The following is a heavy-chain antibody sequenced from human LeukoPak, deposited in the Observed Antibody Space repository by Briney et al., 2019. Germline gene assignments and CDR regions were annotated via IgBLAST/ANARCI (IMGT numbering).Heavy chain of an antibody. CDR2: ISGSGSST. CDR1: GFTFSNYA. D-gene: IGHD4-23*01. V-gene: IGHV3-23*01. J-gene: IGHJ4*02. CDR3: AKTTVVTPFDY. Sequence: GGSLRLSCAASGFTFSNYAMTWVRQAPGKGLEWVSGISGSGSSTYYADSVKGRFTLSRDYPKNTLYLQMNSLRAEDTAVYYCAKTTVVTPFDYWGQGTLVTVSS.